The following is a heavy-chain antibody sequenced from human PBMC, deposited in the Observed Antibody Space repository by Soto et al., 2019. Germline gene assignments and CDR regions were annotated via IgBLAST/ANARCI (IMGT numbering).Heavy chain of an antibody. J-gene: IGHJ6*02. CDR3: ARVEWAAAGTDYGMDV. V-gene: IGHV4-34*01. CDR2: INHSGST. D-gene: IGHD6-13*01. CDR1: GGSFIGYY. Sequence: SETLSLTCAVYGGSFIGYYWSWIRQPPGKGLEWIGEINHSGSTNYNPSLKSRVTISVDTSKNQFSLKLSSVTAADTAVYYCARVEWAAAGTDYGMDVWGQGTTVTVSS.